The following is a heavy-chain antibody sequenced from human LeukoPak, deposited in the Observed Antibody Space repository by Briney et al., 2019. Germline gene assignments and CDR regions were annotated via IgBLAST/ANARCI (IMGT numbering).Heavy chain of an antibody. CDR1: GGSISSNNYF. CDR2: ISFDGRT. J-gene: IGHJ5*02. D-gene: IGHD6-13*01. CDR3: ASDLIAAGGSTLGS. Sequence: SETLSLTCTVSGGSISSNNYFWGWIRQPPGKGLEWIATISFDGRTYYNPSLTSRVTISVDTSKNQFSLKLSSVTAADTAVYFRASDLIAAGGSTLGSWGQGTLVTVSS. V-gene: IGHV4-39*01.